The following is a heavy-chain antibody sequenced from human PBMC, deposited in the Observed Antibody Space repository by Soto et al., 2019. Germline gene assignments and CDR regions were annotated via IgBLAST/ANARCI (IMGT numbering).Heavy chain of an antibody. CDR2: IYWDDDK. CDR1: GFSLTTRGVG. D-gene: IGHD6-25*01. Sequence: QITLKESGPPLVKPTQTLTLTCTFSGFSLTTRGVGVGWIRQPPGKALEWLALIYWDDDKRYSPSLQSSLTITKETSKNQVVLTMTNMDPVDTATYYCAHRRGGAFDLWGQGTMVTVSS. J-gene: IGHJ3*01. CDR3: AHRRGGAFDL. V-gene: IGHV2-5*02.